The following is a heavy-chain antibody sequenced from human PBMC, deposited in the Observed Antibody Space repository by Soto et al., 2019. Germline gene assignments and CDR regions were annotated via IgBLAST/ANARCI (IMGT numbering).Heavy chain of an antibody. Sequence: QVQLVQSGAEVKKPGASVKVSCQASGYIFSRNDISWVRQAPGRGLEWMGWISTYNGNTKYAQKFQGRVTMTTDTSTSTAYMELRSLKTDDTAVYYCARDIFGINMIHNFDYWGQGTLVTLSS. J-gene: IGHJ4*02. CDR2: ISTYNGNT. CDR1: GYIFSRND. CDR3: ARDIFGINMIHNFDY. V-gene: IGHV1-18*04. D-gene: IGHD3-22*01.